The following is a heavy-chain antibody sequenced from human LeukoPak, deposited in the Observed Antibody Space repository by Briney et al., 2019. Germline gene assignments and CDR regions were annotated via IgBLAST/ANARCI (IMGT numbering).Heavy chain of an antibody. J-gene: IGHJ4*02. D-gene: IGHD1-26*01. Sequence: GASVKVSCKASGGTFSSYVISWVRQAPGQGLEWMGGIIPIFGTANYAQKFQGRVTITADESTSTAYMELSSLRSEDTAVYYCARDGSGSYYQHFYFDYWGQGTLVTVSS. CDR3: ARDGSGSYYQHFYFDY. CDR1: GGTFSSYV. V-gene: IGHV1-69*13. CDR2: IIPIFGTA.